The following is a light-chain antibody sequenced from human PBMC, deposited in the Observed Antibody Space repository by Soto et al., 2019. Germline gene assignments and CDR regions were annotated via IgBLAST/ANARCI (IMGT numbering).Light chain of an antibody. J-gene: IGKJ1*01. Sequence: DIQMTQSPSSLSASVRDRVTITCRASQGISNYLAWYQQKPGKVPKLLIYAASTLQSGVPSRFSGSGSGTDFAPTISSLQPEDVATYSCQKYDSAPLTFGQGTKVEIK. V-gene: IGKV1-27*01. CDR1: QGISNY. CDR2: AAS. CDR3: QKYDSAPLT.